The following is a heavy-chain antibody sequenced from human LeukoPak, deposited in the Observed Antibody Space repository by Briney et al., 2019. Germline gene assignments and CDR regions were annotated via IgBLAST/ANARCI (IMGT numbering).Heavy chain of an antibody. J-gene: IGHJ6*02. Sequence: GESLTLSCAASGFTLGIFVMSWVRHPPGEGVEWVAGISGRGVKKYYADSVKGRFTISRDNTKNTVYLQRNSLGADDTAVYYCAKAGAYYDILTGYYPPLYDYYGMDVWGQGTTVTVSS. CDR3: AKAGAYYDILTGYYPPLYDYYGMDV. D-gene: IGHD3-9*01. CDR1: GFTLGIFV. CDR2: ISGRGVKK. V-gene: IGHV3-23*01.